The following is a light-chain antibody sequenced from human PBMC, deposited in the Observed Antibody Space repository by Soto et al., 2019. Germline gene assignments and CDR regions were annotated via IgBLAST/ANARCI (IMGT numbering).Light chain of an antibody. CDR2: GAS. Sequence: ETVLTQSPGTLSLSPGERATLSCRASQSVSSSYLAWYQQKPGQAPRLLIYGASSRATGIPDRFSGSGSGTDFTLTISRLEPEDLAVYYCQQYGSSPSWTFGQGTKVEIK. CDR1: QSVSSSY. V-gene: IGKV3-20*01. J-gene: IGKJ1*01. CDR3: QQYGSSPSWT.